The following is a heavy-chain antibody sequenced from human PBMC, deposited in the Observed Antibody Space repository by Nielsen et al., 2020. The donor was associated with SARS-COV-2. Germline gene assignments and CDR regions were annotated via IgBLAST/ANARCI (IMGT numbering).Heavy chain of an antibody. CDR2: ITGSGGST. V-gene: IGHV3-23*01. Sequence: GGSLRLSCTASGFTFSDSFMSWIRQAPGKGLEWVSTITGSGGSTYYADSVKGRFTISRVNSNNTLFLQMNSLRAEDTAVYYCAKDPSLYTSMWSIWFDPWGQGTLVTVSS. CDR3: AKDPSLYTSMWSIWFDP. J-gene: IGHJ5*02. D-gene: IGHD6-19*01. CDR1: GFTFSDSF.